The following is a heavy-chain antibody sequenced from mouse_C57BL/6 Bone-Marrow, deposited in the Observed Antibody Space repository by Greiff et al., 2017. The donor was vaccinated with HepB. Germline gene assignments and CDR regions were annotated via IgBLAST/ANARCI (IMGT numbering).Heavy chain of an antibody. Sequence: QVQLQQSGAELVRPGTSVKMSCKASGYTFTNYWIGWVKQRPGHGLEWIGDIYPGGGYTNYNEKFKGKATLTADKSSSTAYMQFSSLTSEDTAIYYCARGCYCGSRGYFDDWGTGTTLTVSS. D-gene: IGHD1-1*01. CDR1: GYTFTNYW. CDR3: ARGCYCGSRGYFDD. V-gene: IGHV1-63*01. CDR2: IYPGGGYT. J-gene: IGHJ1*03.